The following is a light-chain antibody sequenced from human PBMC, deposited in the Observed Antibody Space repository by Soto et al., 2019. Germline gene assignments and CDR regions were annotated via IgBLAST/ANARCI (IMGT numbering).Light chain of an antibody. CDR2: AVS. Sequence: AIQMTQSPSSLSASVGDRVTITCRASQDIRNHLAWYQQKPGTAPKVLVSAVSSLQTGVPSRFSGSGSGTDFTLTISSLQPEDFATYYCLQDFNFPFTFGQGTKLEVK. J-gene: IGKJ2*01. V-gene: IGKV1-6*01. CDR3: LQDFNFPFT. CDR1: QDIRNH.